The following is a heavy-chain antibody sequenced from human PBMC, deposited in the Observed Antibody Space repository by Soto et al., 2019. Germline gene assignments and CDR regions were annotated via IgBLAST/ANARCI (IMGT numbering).Heavy chain of an antibody. CDR2: ISGDGSNT. D-gene: IGHD2-15*01. Sequence: GGSLRLSCRTSGFRFSSYGMHWVRQAPGKGPEWVAFISGDGSNTEYVDSVRGRFTISRDNSKNTLYLQMNSLRAEDTAVYYCAKDRGYCSGGSCYLMYYFDYWGQGTLVTVSS. J-gene: IGHJ4*02. CDR1: GFRFSSYG. CDR3: AKDRGYCSGGSCYLMYYFDY. V-gene: IGHV3-30*18.